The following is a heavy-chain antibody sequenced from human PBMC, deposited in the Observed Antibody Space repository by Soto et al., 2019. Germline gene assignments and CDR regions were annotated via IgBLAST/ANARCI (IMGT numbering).Heavy chain of an antibody. Sequence: QVQLVQSGAEVKKPGSSVKVSCKASGGTFSSYTISWVRQAPGQGLEWMGWIIPILGIANYAQKFQRRVTVTADKTASTAYMSLSSLKTAVKAVYYCATLISSRYYCGMDVGGEGTTVTITS. CDR2: IIPILGIA. CDR1: GGTFSSYT. J-gene: IGHJ6*04. V-gene: IGHV1-69*02. CDR3: ATLISSRYYCGMDV. D-gene: IGHD3-10*01.